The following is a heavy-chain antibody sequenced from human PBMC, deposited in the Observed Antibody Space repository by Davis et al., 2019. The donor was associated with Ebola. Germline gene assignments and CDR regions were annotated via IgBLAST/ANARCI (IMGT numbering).Heavy chain of an antibody. V-gene: IGHV3-30*02. CDR1: GFTFTTYG. D-gene: IGHD5-18*01. J-gene: IGHJ4*02. Sequence: PGGSLRLSCRASGFTFTTYGMHWVRQAPGKRLEWVAFIRYNEIDKYYIDSVKGRFTISRDDSKNTLFLQMNSLRAEDTAVYYCAKDLGNGYRFDYWGQGTLVTVSS. CDR2: IRYNEIDK. CDR3: AKDLGNGYRFDY.